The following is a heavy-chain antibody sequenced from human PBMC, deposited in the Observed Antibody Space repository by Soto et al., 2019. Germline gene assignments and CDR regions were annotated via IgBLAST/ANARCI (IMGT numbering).Heavy chain of an antibody. CDR2: ISGSGAIT. Sequence: EVQLLESGGGLVQPGGSLRLSCVASGFTFKNYDMRWVRQAPGKGLEWVSGISGSGAITYYADSVRGRFTISRDNSKNTLYLPLNSLGAEDTAIYYCAKDRQFRNYYESAGHYNNWGQGTLVTVSS. CDR3: AKDRQFRNYYESAGHYNN. CDR1: GFTFKNYD. D-gene: IGHD3-9*01. J-gene: IGHJ4*02. V-gene: IGHV3-23*01.